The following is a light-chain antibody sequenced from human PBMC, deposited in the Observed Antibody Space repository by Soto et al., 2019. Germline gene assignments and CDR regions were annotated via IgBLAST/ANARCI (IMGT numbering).Light chain of an antibody. Sequence: QSVLTQPASVSASPGQSITISCTGTSSDVGGYKFVSWYKHHPGKAPKLMIYEVNNRPSGVSNRFSGSKSGNTASLTISGLQPEDEADYYCLSYTSANTRVFGGGTKLTVL. CDR2: EVN. V-gene: IGLV2-14*01. CDR3: LSYTSANTRV. J-gene: IGLJ3*02. CDR1: SSDVGGYKF.